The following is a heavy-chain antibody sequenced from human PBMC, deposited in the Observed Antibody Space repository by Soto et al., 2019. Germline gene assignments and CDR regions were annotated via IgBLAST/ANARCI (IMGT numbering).Heavy chain of an antibody. CDR3: ARDPHYGSGSYSYYFDY. V-gene: IGHV3-30-3*01. CDR1: GFTFSSYA. CDR2: ISYDGSNK. D-gene: IGHD3-10*01. J-gene: IGHJ4*02. Sequence: GGSLRLSCAASGFTFSSYAMHWVRQAPGKGLEWVAVISYDGSNKYYADSVKGRFTISRDNSKNTLYLQMNSLRAEDTAVYYCARDPHYGSGSYSYYFDYWGQGTLVT.